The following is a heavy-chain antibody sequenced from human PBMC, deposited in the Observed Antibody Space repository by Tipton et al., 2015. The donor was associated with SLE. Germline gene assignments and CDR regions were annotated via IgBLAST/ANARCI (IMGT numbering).Heavy chain of an antibody. J-gene: IGHJ6*03. Sequence: SLRLSCTVSGGSISSNNWWTWLRQPPGKGPEWIGKIYHRGSTNYNSSLKSRVTISLDKSKNQFSLKLTSVTAADTAIYYCARGGEYGSSWHPRNYYYMDAWGKGTTVTVSS. D-gene: IGHD6-13*01. V-gene: IGHV4-4*02. CDR1: GGSISSNNW. CDR2: IYHRGST. CDR3: ARGGEYGSSWHPRNYYYMDA.